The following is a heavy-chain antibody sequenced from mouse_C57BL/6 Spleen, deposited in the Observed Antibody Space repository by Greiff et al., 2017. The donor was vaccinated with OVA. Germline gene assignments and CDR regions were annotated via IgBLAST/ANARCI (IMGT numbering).Heavy chain of an antibody. CDR3: ARGDYDGPWFAY. D-gene: IGHD2-4*01. CDR2: ISDGGSYT. CDR1: GFTFSSYA. J-gene: IGHJ3*01. Sequence: EVQRVESGGGLVKPGGSLKLSCAASGFTFSSYAMSWVRQTPEKRLEWVATISDGGSYTYYPDNVKGRFTISRDNAKNNLYLQLSHLKSEDTAMYYCARGDYDGPWFAYWGQGTLVTVSA. V-gene: IGHV5-4*01.